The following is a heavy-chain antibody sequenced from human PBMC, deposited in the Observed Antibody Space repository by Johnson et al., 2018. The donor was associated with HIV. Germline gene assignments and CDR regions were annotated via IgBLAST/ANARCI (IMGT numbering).Heavy chain of an antibody. CDR1: GFTFSSYA. D-gene: IGHD1-1*01. CDR3: AKASHWAIDI. V-gene: IGHV3-30*04. Sequence: QVQLVESGGGVVQPGRSLRLSCAASGFTFSSYAMHWVRQAPGKGLEWVALIWYDGSNKYYADSVKGRFTISRDNSKNTLYLQMNSLRGEDTAVYYCAKASHWAIDIWGQGTMVTVSS. J-gene: IGHJ3*02. CDR2: IWYDGSNK.